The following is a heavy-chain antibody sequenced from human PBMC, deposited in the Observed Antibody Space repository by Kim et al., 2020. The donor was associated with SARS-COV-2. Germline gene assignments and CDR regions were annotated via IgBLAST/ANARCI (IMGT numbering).Heavy chain of an antibody. V-gene: IGHV3-30-3*01. CDR1: GFTFSSYA. CDR2: ISYDGSNK. Sequence: GGSLRLSCAASGFTFSSYAMHWVRQAPGKGLEWVAVISYDGSNKYYADSVKGRFTISRDNSKNTLYLQMNSLRAEDTAVYYCARGPGGTDYYYYGMDVWGQGTTVTVSS. D-gene: IGHD1-1*01. CDR3: ARGPGGTDYYYYGMDV. J-gene: IGHJ6*02.